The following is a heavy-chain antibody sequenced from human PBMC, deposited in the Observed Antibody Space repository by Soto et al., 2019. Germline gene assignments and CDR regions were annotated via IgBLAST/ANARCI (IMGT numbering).Heavy chain of an antibody. CDR3: ARGDRIRYYDFWSNWFDP. CDR1: GGTFSSYA. CDR2: IIPIFGTA. J-gene: IGHJ5*02. D-gene: IGHD3-3*01. Sequence: QVQLVQSGAEVKKPGSSVKVSCKASGGTFSSYAISWVRQAPGLGLEWMGGIIPIFGTANYAQKFQGRVTITADESTSTAYMELSSLRSEDTAVYYCARGDRIRYYDFWSNWFDPWGQGTLVTVSS. V-gene: IGHV1-69*12.